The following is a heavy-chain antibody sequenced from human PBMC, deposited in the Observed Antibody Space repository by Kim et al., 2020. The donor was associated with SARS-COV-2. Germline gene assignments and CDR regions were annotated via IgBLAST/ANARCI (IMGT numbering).Heavy chain of an antibody. CDR1: GGTFSSYA. CDR3: ARDRADYYGSGSYYLTPYYYYYYGMDV. CDR2: IIPIFGTA. D-gene: IGHD3-10*01. J-gene: IGHJ6*02. V-gene: IGHV1-69*13. Sequence: SVKVSCKASGGTFSSYAISWVRQAPGQGLEWMGGIIPIFGTANYAQKFQGRVTITADESTSTAYMELSSLRSEDTAVYYCARDRADYYGSGSYYLTPYYYYYYGMDVWGQGTTVTVSS.